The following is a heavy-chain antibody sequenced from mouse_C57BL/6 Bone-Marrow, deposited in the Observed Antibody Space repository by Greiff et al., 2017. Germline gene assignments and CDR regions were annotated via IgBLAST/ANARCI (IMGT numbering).Heavy chain of an antibody. D-gene: IGHD1-1*01. J-gene: IGHJ2*01. Sequence: EVKLVESVAELVRPGASVKLSCTASGFNIKNTYMHWVKQRPEQGLEWIGRIDPANGNTKYAPKFQGKATITADTSSNTDYLQLSSLTSEDTAIYYCVSGVYGPFDYWGQGTTLTVSS. CDR1: GFNIKNTY. CDR2: IDPANGNT. V-gene: IGHV14-3*01. CDR3: VSGVYGPFDY.